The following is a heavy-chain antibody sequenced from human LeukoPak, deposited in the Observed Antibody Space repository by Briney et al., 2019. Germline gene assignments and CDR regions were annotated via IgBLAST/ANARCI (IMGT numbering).Heavy chain of an antibody. CDR2: IYYSGST. J-gene: IGHJ6*03. CDR1: GGSISSNNYY. D-gene: IGHD1-1*01. CDR3: ESSYKVYYYYMDV. V-gene: IGHV4-39*07. Sequence: PSETLSLTCTVSGGSISSNNYYWGWIRQPPGKGLEWIGSIYYSGSTYYNPSLKSRVTISVDTSKNQFSLKLSSVTAADTAVYYCESSYKVYYYYMDVWGKGTTVTVSS.